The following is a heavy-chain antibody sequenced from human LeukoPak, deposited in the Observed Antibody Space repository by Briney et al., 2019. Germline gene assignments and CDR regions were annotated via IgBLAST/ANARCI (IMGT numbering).Heavy chain of an antibody. CDR2: ISSSSSYI. CDR1: GVTFSSYS. D-gene: IGHD3-22*01. J-gene: IGHJ4*02. V-gene: IGHV3-21*01. CDR3: ASAYYYDSSRGDY. Sequence: PGGSLRLSCAASGVTFSSYSMNWVRQAPGKGLEWVSSISSSSSYIYYADSVKGGFTISRDNAKNSLYMQMNTLRAADTAVYNCASAYYYDSSRGDYWAQGTVLTVSS.